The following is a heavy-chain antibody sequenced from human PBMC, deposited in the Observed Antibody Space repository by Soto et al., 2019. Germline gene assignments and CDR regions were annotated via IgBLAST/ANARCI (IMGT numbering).Heavy chain of an antibody. CDR1: GYTLTELS. V-gene: IGHV1-24*01. Sequence: ASVKVSCKVSGYTLTELSMQWVRQAPGKGLEWMGGFDPEDGETIYAQKFQGRVTMTEDTSTDTAYMELSSLRSEDTAVYYCATEPYDFWSGTNPSGVDWGQGTLVTVSS. CDR2: FDPEDGET. CDR3: ATEPYDFWSGTNPSGVD. J-gene: IGHJ4*02. D-gene: IGHD3-3*01.